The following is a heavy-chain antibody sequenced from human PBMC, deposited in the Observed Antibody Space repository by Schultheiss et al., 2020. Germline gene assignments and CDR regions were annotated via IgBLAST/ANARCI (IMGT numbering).Heavy chain of an antibody. CDR1: GFTVSSNY. J-gene: IGHJ4*02. V-gene: IGHV3-66*01. CDR2: IYSGGST. Sequence: WGSLRLSCAASGFTVSSNYMSWVRQAPGKGLEWVSVIYSGGSTFYADSVKGRFTISRDNSKNTLYLQMNSLRAEDTAVYYCAKEGVWDDVLNAYVYGDYWGQGTLVTVSS. CDR3: AKEGVWDDVLNAYVYGDY. D-gene: IGHD3-9*01.